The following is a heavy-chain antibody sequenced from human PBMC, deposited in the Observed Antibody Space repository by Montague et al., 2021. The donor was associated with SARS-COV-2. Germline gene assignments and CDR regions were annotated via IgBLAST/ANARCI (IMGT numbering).Heavy chain of an antibody. CDR2: IYYSGST. V-gene: IGHV4-39*01. D-gene: IGHD3-9*01. CDR3: ARQVAGGDILTGYSVGTGCDT. J-gene: IGHJ5*02. CDR1: GGSISSSSYY. Sequence: SETLSLTCTVSGGSISSSSYYWGWIRQPPGKGLEWIGSIYYSGSTYYNPSLKSRVTISVDTSKNQFSLKLSSVTAADTAVYYCARQVAGGDILTGYSVGTGCDTWGQGTMVTVSS.